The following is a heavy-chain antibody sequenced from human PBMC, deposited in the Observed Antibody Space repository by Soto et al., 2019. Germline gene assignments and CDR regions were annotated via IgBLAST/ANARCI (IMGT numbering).Heavy chain of an antibody. D-gene: IGHD6-6*01. CDR3: ARGRSSVPDRRGIGYYGLDV. V-gene: IGHV4-34*01. J-gene: IGHJ6*02. Sequence: QVQLQQWGAEVLKPSETLSLTCVVNGGSFSGYYWSWIRQPPGKGLEWIGEINDSGITDSNPSLESRVSISVDMSKNQFSLKLNCVTAADTAVYHCARGRSSVPDRRGIGYYGLDVWGQGTTVTVSS. CDR2: INDSGIT. CDR1: GGSFSGYY.